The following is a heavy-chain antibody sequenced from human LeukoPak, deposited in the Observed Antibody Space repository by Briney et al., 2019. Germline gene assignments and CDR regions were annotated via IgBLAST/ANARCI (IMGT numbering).Heavy chain of an antibody. CDR2: IHTRGST. J-gene: IGHJ3*02. CDR1: GTSVSSYY. CDR3: ARGRYCSATTCSGGDAFDI. D-gene: IGHD2-8*02. Sequence: SETLSLTCTVSGTSVSSYYGIWIRQPAGRGLEWIGRIHTRGSTNYNPSLQSRVSMSVDSSKSQFSLRLTSVTAADTAIYYCARGRYCSATTCSGGDAFDIWGQGTVVTVSS. V-gene: IGHV4-4*07.